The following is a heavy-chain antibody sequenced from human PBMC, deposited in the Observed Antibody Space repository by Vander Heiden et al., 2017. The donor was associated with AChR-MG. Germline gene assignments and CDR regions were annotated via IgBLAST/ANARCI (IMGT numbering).Heavy chain of an antibody. CDR2: IYPGDSDT. Sequence: EVQLAQPGAEVTKPGESLKISCQGSGYSFTRYWIGWVRQMPGKGRGWMGIIYPGDSDTRYSPSFQGKVTISADKSISTAYLQWSSLKASDTAMYYCARRGSESYTNYYMDVWGKGATVTVSS. V-gene: IGHV5-51*01. CDR1: GYSFTRYW. D-gene: IGHD3-10*01. CDR3: ARRGSESYTNYYMDV. J-gene: IGHJ6*03.